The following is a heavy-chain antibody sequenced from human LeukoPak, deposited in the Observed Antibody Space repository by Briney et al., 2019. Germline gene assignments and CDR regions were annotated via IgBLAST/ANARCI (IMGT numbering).Heavy chain of an antibody. CDR3: SKDRVSVYYYDSSGYYYFDY. CDR1: GFTFSSYA. CDR2: ISGSGGST. V-gene: IGHV3-23*01. J-gene: IGHJ4*02. Sequence: GGSLRLSCAASGFTFSSYAMSWVRQAPGEGLKWVSGISGSGGSTYYADSVKGRFTISRDNSKNTLYLQMNSLRAEDTAVYYCSKDRVSVYYYDSSGYYYFDYWGQGTLVTVSS. D-gene: IGHD3-22*01.